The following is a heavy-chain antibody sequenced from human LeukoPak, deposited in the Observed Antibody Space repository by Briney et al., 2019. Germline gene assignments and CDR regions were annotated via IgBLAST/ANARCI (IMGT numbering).Heavy chain of an antibody. Sequence: PSETLSLTCAVYGESFSDYYWGWIRQPPGKGLEWIGSIYHSGSTYYNPSLKSRVTISVDTSKNQFSLKLSSVTAADTAVYYCAIGWELPIGDAFDIWGKGTTVTISS. D-gene: IGHD1-26*01. CDR1: GESFSDYY. V-gene: IGHV4-38-2*01. CDR2: IYHSGST. CDR3: AIGWELPIGDAFDI. J-gene: IGHJ3*02.